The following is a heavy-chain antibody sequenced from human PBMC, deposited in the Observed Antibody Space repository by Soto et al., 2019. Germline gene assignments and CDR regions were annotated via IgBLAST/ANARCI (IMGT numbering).Heavy chain of an antibody. D-gene: IGHD2-2*01. V-gene: IGHV4-39*01. CDR2: IYYRGST. CDR3: ARGSEVPAYSWLDP. CDR1: GGSISGSNYY. J-gene: IGHJ5*02. Sequence: SETLSLTCTVSGGSISGSNYYWGWIRQPPGKGLDWIGSIYYRGSTYYNPSLKNRVIISVDTSKNQVSLKLSSVTAADTAMYYGARGSEVPAYSWLDPWGQEPLVTFPS.